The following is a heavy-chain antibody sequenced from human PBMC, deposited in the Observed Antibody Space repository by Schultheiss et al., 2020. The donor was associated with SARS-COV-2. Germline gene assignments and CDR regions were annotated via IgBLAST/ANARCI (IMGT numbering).Heavy chain of an antibody. CDR1: GGSISSGGYY. CDR2: INHSGST. CDR3: ARVGLIAAAGTIYYYYGMDV. Sequence: SETLSLTCTVSGGSISSGGYYWSWIRQPPGKGLEWIGEINHSGSTNYNPSLKSRVTISVDTSKNQFSLKLSSVTAADTAVYYCARVGLIAAAGTIYYYYGMDVWGQGTTVTVSS. J-gene: IGHJ6*02. D-gene: IGHD6-13*01. V-gene: IGHV4-39*07.